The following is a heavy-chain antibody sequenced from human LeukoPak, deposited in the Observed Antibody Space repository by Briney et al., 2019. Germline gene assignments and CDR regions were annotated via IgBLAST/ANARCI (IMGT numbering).Heavy chain of an antibody. CDR2: ISYDGSNK. CDR1: GFTFSSYA. J-gene: IGHJ4*02. CDR3: ARDQDTSGLFDY. Sequence: GRSLRLSCAASGFTFSSYAMHWVRQAPGKGLDWVAVISYDGSNKYYADSVKGRFTISRDNSKNTLYLQMNSLRAEDTAEFYCARDQDTSGLFDYWGQGTLVTVSS. D-gene: IGHD3-22*01. V-gene: IGHV3-30-3*01.